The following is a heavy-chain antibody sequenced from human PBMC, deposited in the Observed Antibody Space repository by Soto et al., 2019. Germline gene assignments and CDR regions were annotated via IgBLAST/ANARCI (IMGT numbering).Heavy chain of an antibody. D-gene: IGHD3-16*01. CDR3: TTDEGEFSFDY. J-gene: IGHJ4*02. Sequence: GGSLRLSCAASGFTFSNAWMSWVRQAPGKGLEWVGRIKSKTDGGTTDYAAPVKGRFTISRDDSKNTLYLQMNSLKTEDAAVYYCTTDEGEFSFDYWGQGTLVTVSS. CDR1: GFTFSNAW. CDR2: IKSKTDGGTT. V-gene: IGHV3-15*01.